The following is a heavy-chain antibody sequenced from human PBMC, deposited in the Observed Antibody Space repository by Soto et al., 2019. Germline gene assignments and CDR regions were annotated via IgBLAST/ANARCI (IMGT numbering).Heavy chain of an antibody. CDR3: ARTTAAIHLNY. J-gene: IGHJ4*02. D-gene: IGHD2-21*02. CDR1: GGSLSGNY. Sequence: PSETLSLTCAVYGGSLSGNYWGWIRQPPGKGPEWIGETHHSGSTAYNPSLKSRVTISVDTSRNQFSLKLNSVTAADTAVYYCARTTAAIHLNYWSQGTLVTVSS. V-gene: IGHV4-34*01. CDR2: THHSGST.